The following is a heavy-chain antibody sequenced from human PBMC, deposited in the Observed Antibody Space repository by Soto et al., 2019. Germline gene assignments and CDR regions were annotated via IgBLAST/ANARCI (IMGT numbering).Heavy chain of an antibody. CDR3: VKDHSNGRFPDY. D-gene: IGHD3-22*01. Sequence: GGSLRLSCSASGFAFRDSTMHWVRQAPGRGLEQLGTSTYTGDTPYYADSVKGRFTISRDNSQSTLYLQMSSLRPEDTGVYFCVKDHSNGRFPDYWAQATLVIVSS. CDR1: GFAFRDST. J-gene: IGHJ4*02. CDR2: STYTGDTP. V-gene: IGHV3-64D*06.